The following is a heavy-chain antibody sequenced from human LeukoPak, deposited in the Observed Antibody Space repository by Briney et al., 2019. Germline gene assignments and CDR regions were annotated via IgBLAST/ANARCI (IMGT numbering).Heavy chain of an antibody. CDR2: MYYSGGT. J-gene: IGHJ5*02. Sequence: SETLSLTCTVSGGSVSSNRYYWGWIRQPPGKGLGWIGSMYYSGGTYYNPSLKSRVTISADTYKNQFSLKLSSVTAADTALYYCARDPDYYDDSGYTWGQGTLVTVSS. CDR3: ARDPDYYDDSGYT. CDR1: GGSVSSNRYY. V-gene: IGHV4-39*07. D-gene: IGHD3-22*01.